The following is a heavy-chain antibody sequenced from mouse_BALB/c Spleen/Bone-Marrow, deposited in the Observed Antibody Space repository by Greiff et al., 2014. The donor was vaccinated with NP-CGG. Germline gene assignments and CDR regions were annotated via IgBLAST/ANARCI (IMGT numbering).Heavy chain of an antibody. Sequence: EVKLMESGGGLVKPGGSLKLSCAASGFTFSDYYMYWVRQTPEKRLEWVATISDGGGYTYYPDSVWGRFTISRDNAENNLYLQMSSLKSEDTAMYYCARPGERYGAMDYWGQGTSVTVFS. V-gene: IGHV5-4*02. CDR3: ARPGERYGAMDY. CDR1: GFTFSDYY. J-gene: IGHJ4*01. CDR2: ISDGGGYT. D-gene: IGHD2-10*02.